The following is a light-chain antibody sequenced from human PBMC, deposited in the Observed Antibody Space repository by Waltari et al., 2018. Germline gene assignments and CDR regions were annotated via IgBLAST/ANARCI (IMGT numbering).Light chain of an antibody. V-gene: IGLV2-8*01. CDR2: QVN. CDR1: SRDVGAHNY. Sequence: QSALTQPPSASGSPGQSVTISCPGTSRDVGAHNYVSWYQQRPGPAPKLIIYQVNKRPLWVPDRFFGSKSANTASLTVSGLQAEDEADYYCSSSDVDSRYVFGSGTKVTVL. CDR3: SSSDVDSRYV. J-gene: IGLJ1*01.